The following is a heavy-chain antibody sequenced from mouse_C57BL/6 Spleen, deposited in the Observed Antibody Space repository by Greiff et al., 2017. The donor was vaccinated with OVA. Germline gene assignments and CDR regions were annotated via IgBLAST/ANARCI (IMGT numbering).Heavy chain of an antibody. J-gene: IGHJ2*01. Sequence: VQLQQSGAELVRPGASVKLSCTASGFNIKDDYMHWVKQRPEQGLEWIGWIDPENGDTEYASKFQGKATITADTSSNTAYLQLSSLTSEDTAVYYCTTNGSGYFDYWGQGTTLTVSS. V-gene: IGHV14-4*01. D-gene: IGHD2-2*01. CDR2: IDPENGDT. CDR1: GFNIKDDY. CDR3: TTNGSGYFDY.